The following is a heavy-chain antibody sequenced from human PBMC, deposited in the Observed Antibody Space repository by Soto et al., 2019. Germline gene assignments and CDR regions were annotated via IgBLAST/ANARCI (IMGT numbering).Heavy chain of an antibody. V-gene: IGHV3-48*01. CDR3: ARCAVIAVAGTFYYMDV. Sequence: EVQLVESGGGLVQPGGSLRLSCAASGFTFSSYSMNWVRQAPGKGLEWVSYISSSSSSLYYADSGKGRITISRDNAKNSLDLQMNSLRAKDTAVYYCARCAVIAVAGTFYYMDVWGKGTTVTVSS. D-gene: IGHD6-19*01. CDR2: ISSSSSSL. CDR1: GFTFSSYS. J-gene: IGHJ6*03.